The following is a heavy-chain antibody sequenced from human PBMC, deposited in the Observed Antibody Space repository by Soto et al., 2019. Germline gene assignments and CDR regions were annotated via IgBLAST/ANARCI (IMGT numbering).Heavy chain of an antibody. CDR2: ISSSSSYI. CDR1: GFNFSSYS. J-gene: IGHJ4*02. D-gene: IGHD6-13*01. Sequence: GGSLRLSCAASGFNFSSYSMNWVRQAPGKGLEWVSSISSSSSYIYYADSVKGRFTISRDNAKNSLYLQMNSLRDEDTAVYYCARVGRASRRIAAAGTTIDYWGQGTLVTFSS. CDR3: ARVGRASRRIAAAGTTIDY. V-gene: IGHV3-21*01.